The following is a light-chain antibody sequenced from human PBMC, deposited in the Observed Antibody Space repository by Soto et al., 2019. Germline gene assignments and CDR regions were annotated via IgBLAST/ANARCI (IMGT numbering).Light chain of an antibody. J-gene: IGKJ4*01. CDR3: LQHKSYPLT. V-gene: IGKV1-17*01. CDR2: AAS. CDR1: QGINND. Sequence: DIQITQAPSSLSSSLGDIVAISFRASQGINNDLGWYQQKPGKAPKRLIYAASTLQSGVPSRFSGSGSGTEFTLTISSLQPEDFATYYCLQHKSYPLTFGGGTKVDIK.